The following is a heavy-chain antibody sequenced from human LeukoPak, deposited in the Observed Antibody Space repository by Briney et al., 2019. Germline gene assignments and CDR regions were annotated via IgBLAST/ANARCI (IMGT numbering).Heavy chain of an antibody. J-gene: IGHJ1*01. CDR1: GFTFSGSA. V-gene: IGHV3-73*01. Sequence: GGSLRLSCAASGFTFSGSAMHWVRQASGKGLEWVGRIRSKANSYATAYAASVKGRFTISRDDSKNTVYLQMNSLRAEDTAVYYCARANPVPMVSKYFQHWGQGTLVTVSS. CDR2: IRSKANSYAT. D-gene: IGHD2-8*01. CDR3: ARANPVPMVSKYFQH.